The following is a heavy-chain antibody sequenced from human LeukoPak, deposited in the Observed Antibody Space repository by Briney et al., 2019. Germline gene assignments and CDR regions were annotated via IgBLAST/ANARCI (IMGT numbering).Heavy chain of an antibody. Sequence: SVKVSCKASGGTFSSYAISWVRQAPGQGLEWMGGIIPIFGTANYAQKFQGRVTITADESTSTAYMELSSLRSEDTAVYYCARDYGDYRQSYFDYWGQGILVTVSS. CDR3: ARDYGDYRQSYFDY. CDR2: IIPIFGTA. D-gene: IGHD4-17*01. J-gene: IGHJ4*02. V-gene: IGHV1-69*13. CDR1: GGTFSSYA.